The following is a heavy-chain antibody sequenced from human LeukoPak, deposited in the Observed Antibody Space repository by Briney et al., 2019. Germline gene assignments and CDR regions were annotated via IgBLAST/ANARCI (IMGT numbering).Heavy chain of an antibody. D-gene: IGHD6-19*01. CDR1: GGSISSGGYS. CDR2: IYHSGST. J-gene: IGHJ1*01. V-gene: IGHV4-30-2*01. CDR3: ATQIAVAGPEGYFQH. Sequence: SETLSLTCAVSGGSISSGGYSWSWIRQPPGKGLEWIEYIYHSGSTYYNPSLKSRVTISVDRSKNQFSLKLSSVTAADTAVYYCATQIAVAGPEGYFQHWGQGTLVTVSS.